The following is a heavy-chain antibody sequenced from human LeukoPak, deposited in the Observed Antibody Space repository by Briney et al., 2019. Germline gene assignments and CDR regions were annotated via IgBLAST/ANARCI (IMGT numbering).Heavy chain of an antibody. J-gene: IGHJ6*03. CDR1: GGSISRYY. CDR2: IYYSGST. Sequence: SETLSLTCTVSGGSISRYYWSWIRQPPGKGLEWIGYIYYSGSTNYNPSLKSRVTISVDTSKNQFSLKLSSVTAADTAVYYCARYWSGYYTDYYHYMDVWGKGTTVTVSS. D-gene: IGHD3-3*01. CDR3: ARYWSGYYTDYYHYMDV. V-gene: IGHV4-59*01.